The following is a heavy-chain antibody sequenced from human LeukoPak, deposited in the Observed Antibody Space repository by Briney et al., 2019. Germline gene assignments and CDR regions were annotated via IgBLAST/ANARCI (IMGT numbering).Heavy chain of an antibody. CDR2: IYYTGST. CDR1: GASISSYY. Sequence: SETLSLTCAVSGASISSYYWSWIRQPPGKGLEWIGSIYYTGSTFYNPSLKSRVTISADTSKNQLSLKLSSVTAADTAVYYCARHPGSHCSTATCYTGGVFDYWGQGTLVTVSS. V-gene: IGHV4-59*04. D-gene: IGHD2-2*02. J-gene: IGHJ4*02. CDR3: ARHPGSHCSTATCYTGGVFDY.